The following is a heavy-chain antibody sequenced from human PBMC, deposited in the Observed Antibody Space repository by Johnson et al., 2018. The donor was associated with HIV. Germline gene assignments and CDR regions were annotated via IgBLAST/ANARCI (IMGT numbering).Heavy chain of an antibody. CDR1: GFTFSVYD. J-gene: IGHJ3*01. CDR2: VGSSGHT. V-gene: IGHV3-13*01. D-gene: IGHD6-6*01. Sequence: DVQVVESGGGLVQPGGSLRLSCAASGFTFSVYDMHWVRQVPGKGLEWVSTVGSSGHTYYAASVKGRFTISRDSAKTYLFLQANILKAGDTAVYYCARSRARPRRCDAVDLWGQGTRVTVSS. CDR3: ARSRARPRRCDAVDL.